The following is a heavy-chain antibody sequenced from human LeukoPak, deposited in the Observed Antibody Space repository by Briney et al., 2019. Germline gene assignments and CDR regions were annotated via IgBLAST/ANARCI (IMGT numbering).Heavy chain of an antibody. J-gene: IGHJ4*02. CDR3: ARVRVGYYYDSSGYYRRGPTGYYFDY. V-gene: IGHV4-34*01. D-gene: IGHD3-22*01. Sequence: SETLSLTCAVYGGSFSGYYWSWIRQPPGEGLEWIGEINHSGSTNYNPSLKSRVTISVDTSKNQFSLKLSSVTAADTAVYYCARVRVGYYYDSSGYYRRGPTGYYFDYWGQGTLVTVSS. CDR2: INHSGST. CDR1: GGSFSGYY.